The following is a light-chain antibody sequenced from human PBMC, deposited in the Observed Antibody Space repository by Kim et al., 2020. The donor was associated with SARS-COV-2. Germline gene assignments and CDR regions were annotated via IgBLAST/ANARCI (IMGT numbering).Light chain of an antibody. CDR3: QVWDSSTVL. CDR2: QDN. CDR1: KLGDKY. J-gene: IGLJ2*01. Sequence: SYELTQPPSVSVSPGQTASITCSGDKLGDKYACWYQQKAGQSPVLVIYQDNKRPSGIPERFSGSNSGNTATLTIGGTQAMDEADYYCQVWDSSTVLFGGGTQLTVL. V-gene: IGLV3-1*01.